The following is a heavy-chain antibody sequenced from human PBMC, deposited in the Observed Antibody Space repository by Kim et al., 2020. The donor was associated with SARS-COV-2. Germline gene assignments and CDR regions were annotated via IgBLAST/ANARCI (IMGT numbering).Heavy chain of an antibody. J-gene: IGHJ5*01. Sequence: GGSLRLSCAASVFTFSSYAMSWVRQAPGKGLEWVSSISASGGTTYYADSVNGRFTIARDNSKNTLYLQMNSLRAEDTAMYSCAKDHREYCSSTSCHNWLDSWGQGALVTVSS. CDR3: AKDHREYCSSTSCHNWLDS. D-gene: IGHD2-2*01. V-gene: IGHV3-23*01. CDR1: VFTFSSYA. CDR2: ISASGGTT.